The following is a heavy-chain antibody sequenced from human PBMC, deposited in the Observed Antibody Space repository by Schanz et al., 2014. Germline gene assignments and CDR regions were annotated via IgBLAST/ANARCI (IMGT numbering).Heavy chain of an antibody. CDR2: IIPILGIA. Sequence: QVQVVQSGAEVKKPGASVKVSCKASGYTFTDYGVIWVRQAPGQGLEWMGRIIPILGIANYAQKLQGRVTITADKSTFTAYMDVSSLRSEDTAVYYCASSGAGYSSSWDFDYWGQGTLVTVSS. V-gene: IGHV1-69*04. CDR1: GYTFTDYG. J-gene: IGHJ4*02. D-gene: IGHD6-13*01. CDR3: ASSGAGYSSSWDFDY.